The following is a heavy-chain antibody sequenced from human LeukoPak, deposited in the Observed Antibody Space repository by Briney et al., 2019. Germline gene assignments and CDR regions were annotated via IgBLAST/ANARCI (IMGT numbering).Heavy chain of an antibody. CDR3: ATNEYNWNYKGAFDI. D-gene: IGHD1-7*01. J-gene: IGHJ3*02. CDR1: GGSISSGGYY. Sequence: SETLSLTRTVSGGSISSGGYYWSWIRQHPGKGLEWIGYIYYSGSTYYNPSLKSRVTISVDTSKNQFSLKLSSVTAADTAVYYCATNEYNWNYKGAFDIWGQGTMVTVSS. V-gene: IGHV4-31*03. CDR2: IYYSGST.